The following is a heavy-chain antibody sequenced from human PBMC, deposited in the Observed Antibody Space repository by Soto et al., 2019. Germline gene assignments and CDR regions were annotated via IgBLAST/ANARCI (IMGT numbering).Heavy chain of an antibody. CDR1: GFTFSRYA. CDR3: AKHSATNYYYYYMDV. J-gene: IGHJ6*03. V-gene: IGHV3-23*01. CDR2: ISGSGGNI. Sequence: GGSLRLSCAGSGFTFSRYAMSWVRQAPGKGLEWVSGISGSGGNINYADSVYGRFTISRDNSKSTLSLQMHSLRAEDTAIYYCAKHSATNYYYYYMDVWGKGTTVTVSS.